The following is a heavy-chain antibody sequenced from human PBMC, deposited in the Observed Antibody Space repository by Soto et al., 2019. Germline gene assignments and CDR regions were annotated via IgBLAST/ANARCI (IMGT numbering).Heavy chain of an antibody. CDR1: GFTFNAYA. J-gene: IGHJ4*02. D-gene: IGHD6-19*01. CDR3: AKPGLTVAGTRYFDR. CDR2: IGSDGTAI. V-gene: IGHV3-23*05. Sequence: EVQLLESGGGLVQPGGSLRLSCAASGFTFNAYAMSWVRQAPGKGLEWVSAIGSDGTAIKYADSVTGRFTISTDNSKDTLYLQMNSLRVEDTGVYYCAKPGLTVAGTRYFDRWGQGTLVTVSS.